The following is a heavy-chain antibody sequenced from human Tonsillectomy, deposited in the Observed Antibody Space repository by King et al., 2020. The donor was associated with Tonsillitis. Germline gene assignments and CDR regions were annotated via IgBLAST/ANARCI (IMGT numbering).Heavy chain of an antibody. J-gene: IGHJ4*02. D-gene: IGHD6-19*01. Sequence: QLVQSGAEVKKPGESLRISCKSSGYRFTSYWISWVRQMPGKGLEWMGRIDPSDSYTNYSPYFQGHVTISADKSISTAYLQWSSLKASDTAMYYCAILQDEPGYSSGWYFDYWGQGTLVTVSS. CDR1: GYRFTSYW. CDR3: AILQDEPGYSSGWYFDY. CDR2: IDPSDSYT. V-gene: IGHV5-10-1*03.